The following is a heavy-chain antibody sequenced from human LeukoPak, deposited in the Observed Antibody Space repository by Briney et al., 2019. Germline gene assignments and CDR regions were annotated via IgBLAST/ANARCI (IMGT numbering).Heavy chain of an antibody. CDR2: INSDGSST. J-gene: IGHJ3*02. CDR1: GFTFSSYW. V-gene: IGHV3-74*01. D-gene: IGHD6-19*01. Sequence: GGSLRLSCAASGFTFSSYWMHWVRQAPGKGLVWVSRINSDGSSTSYADSVKGRFTISRDNAKNTLYLQMNSLRAADTAVYYCARVWLISNDAFDIWGQGTMVTVSS. CDR3: ARVWLISNDAFDI.